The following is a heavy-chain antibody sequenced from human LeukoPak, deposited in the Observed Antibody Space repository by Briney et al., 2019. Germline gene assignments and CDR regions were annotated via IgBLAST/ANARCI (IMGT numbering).Heavy chain of an antibody. V-gene: IGHV3-30*18. CDR3: AKEAAGLRFLEWLCPNY. Sequence: GGSLRLSCAASGFSFSSYGMHWVRQAPGKGLEWVAVISYDGSNKYYADSVKGRFTISRDNSKNTLYLQMNSLRAEDTAVYYCAKEAAGLRFLEWLCPNYWGQRTLVTVSS. CDR1: GFSFSSYG. CDR2: ISYDGSNK. J-gene: IGHJ4*02. D-gene: IGHD3-3*01.